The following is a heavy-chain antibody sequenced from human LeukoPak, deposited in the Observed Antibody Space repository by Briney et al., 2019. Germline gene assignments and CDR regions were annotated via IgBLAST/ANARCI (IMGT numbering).Heavy chain of an antibody. V-gene: IGHV1-2*02. CDR1: GYTFTGYY. Sequence: ASVKVSCKASGYTFTGYYMRWVRQAPGQGLEWMGWINPNSGGTNYAQKFQGRVTMTRDTSISTAYMELSRLRSDDTAVYYCARDIEGITIFGVPYGVFDPWGQGTLVTVSS. D-gene: IGHD3-3*01. CDR3: ARDIEGITIFGVPYGVFDP. J-gene: IGHJ5*02. CDR2: INPNSGGT.